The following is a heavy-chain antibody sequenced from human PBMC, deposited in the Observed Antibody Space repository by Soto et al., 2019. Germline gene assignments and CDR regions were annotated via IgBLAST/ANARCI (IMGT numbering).Heavy chain of an antibody. Sequence: QLQLQESGPGLVKPSQTLSLTCDISGDSVSSTSSIWNWIRQSPSRGLEWLGRTYYRSKWHTDYAGXVXGXXIITPDTPKHHFFLQLSSVTPDDTAVYFGPRDLHGTYYYDSWGQGTLVTVSS. CDR1: GDSVSSTSSI. CDR3: PRDLHGTYYYDS. V-gene: IGHV6-1*01. J-gene: IGHJ4*02. D-gene: IGHD1-1*01. CDR2: TYYRSKWHT.